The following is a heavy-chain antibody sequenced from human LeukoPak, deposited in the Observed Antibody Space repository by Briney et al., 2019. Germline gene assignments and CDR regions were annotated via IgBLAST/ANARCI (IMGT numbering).Heavy chain of an antibody. CDR1: GYTFTAYF. CDR3: ARNGRGTYDY. V-gene: IGHV1-2*02. D-gene: IGHD3-16*01. J-gene: IGHJ4*02. Sequence: ASVKVSFKTSGYTFTAYFFHWVRHAPGQGLEWMGWINPNSGGTKYAQKFQGRVTMTRDTSISTTYMELSRLSSDDTAVYYCARNGRGTYDYWGQGTLVTVSS. CDR2: INPNSGGT.